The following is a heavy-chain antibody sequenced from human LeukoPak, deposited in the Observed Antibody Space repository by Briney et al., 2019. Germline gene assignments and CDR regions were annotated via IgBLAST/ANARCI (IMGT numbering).Heavy chain of an antibody. V-gene: IGHV4-59*01. J-gene: IGHJ4*02. Sequence: SETLSLTCTVSGGSISSYYWSWIRQPPGKGLEWIGYIHYSGSTNYNPSLKSRVTISVDTSKNQFSLKLSSVTAADTAVYYCARRSDYWGQGTLVTVSS. CDR2: IHYSGST. CDR1: GGSISSYY. CDR3: ARRSDY.